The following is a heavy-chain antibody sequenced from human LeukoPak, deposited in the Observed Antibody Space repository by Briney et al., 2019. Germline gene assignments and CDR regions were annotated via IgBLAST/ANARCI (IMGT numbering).Heavy chain of an antibody. Sequence: ASVKVSCKASGYTFTSYGISWVRQAPGQGLEWMGWISAYNGNTNYAQKLQGRVTMTTDTSTSTAYMELRSLRSDDTAVYYCARDGLYERYGGNPTLFDYWGQGTLVTVSS. CDR1: GYTFTSYG. CDR2: ISAYNGNT. D-gene: IGHD4-23*01. V-gene: IGHV1-18*01. CDR3: ARDGLYERYGGNPTLFDY. J-gene: IGHJ4*02.